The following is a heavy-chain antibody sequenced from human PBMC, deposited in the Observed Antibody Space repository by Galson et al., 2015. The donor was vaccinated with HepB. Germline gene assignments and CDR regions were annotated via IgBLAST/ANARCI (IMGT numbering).Heavy chain of an antibody. CDR3: AGTVVPAAIPYYYYGMDV. CDR2: ISSSSSYI. V-gene: IGHV3-21*01. CDR1: GFTFSSYS. J-gene: IGHJ6*02. Sequence: SLRLSCAASGFTFSSYSMNWVRQAPGKGLEWVSSISSSSSYIYYADSVKGRFTISRDSAKNSLYLQMNSLRAEDTAVYYCAGTVVPAAIPYYYYGMDVWGQGTTVTVSS. D-gene: IGHD2-2*01.